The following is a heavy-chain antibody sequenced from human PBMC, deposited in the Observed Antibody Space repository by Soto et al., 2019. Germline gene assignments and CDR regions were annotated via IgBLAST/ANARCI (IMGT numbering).Heavy chain of an antibody. CDR2: INPNSGGT. J-gene: IGHJ4*02. CDR3: ARGRDTHHHYYDSSGSLSY. V-gene: IGHV1-2*02. D-gene: IGHD3-22*01. Sequence: ASVKVSCKASGYTFTGYYMHWVRQAPGQGLEWMGWINPNSGGTNYAQKFQGRVTMTRDTSISTAYMELSRLRSDDTAVYYCARGRDTHHHYYDSSGSLSYWGQGTLVTVSS. CDR1: GYTFTGYY.